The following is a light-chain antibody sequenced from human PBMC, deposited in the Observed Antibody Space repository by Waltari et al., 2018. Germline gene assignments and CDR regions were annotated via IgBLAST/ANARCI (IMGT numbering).Light chain of an antibody. CDR3: MQALQTPPYT. J-gene: IGKJ2*01. CDR2: LGS. CDR1: QSLLHSNGYNS. Sequence: DIVMTQSPLSLPVTPGEPASISCRSSQSLLHSNGYNSLDWYLQKPGQSPQLLIYLGSNRASGVPDRFSGSGSGTDFTLKISRVEAEDVGVYYCMQALQTPPYTFGQGTKLEIK. V-gene: IGKV2-28*01.